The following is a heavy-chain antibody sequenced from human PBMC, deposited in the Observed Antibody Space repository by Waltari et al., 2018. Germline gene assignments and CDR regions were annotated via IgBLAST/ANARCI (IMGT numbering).Heavy chain of an antibody. V-gene: IGHV4-34*01. J-gene: IGHJ4*02. D-gene: IGHD4-17*01. CDR3: ARSLDYVGDY. CDR1: GGSFSGYY. Sequence: QVQLQQWGAGLLKPSETLSLTCAVYGGSFSGYYWSWIRQPPGKGLEWIGEINHSGSTNYNPSLKSRVTISVDTSKNQFSLKLSSVTAADTAVYYCARSLDYVGDYWGQGTLVTVSS. CDR2: INHSGST.